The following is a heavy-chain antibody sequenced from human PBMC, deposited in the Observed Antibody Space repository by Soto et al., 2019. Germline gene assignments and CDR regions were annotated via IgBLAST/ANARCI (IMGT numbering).Heavy chain of an antibody. CDR2: IIPIFGTA. CDR1: GGTFSSYA. J-gene: IGHJ6*02. V-gene: IGHV1-69*01. D-gene: IGHD3-3*01. CDR3: ARDFPGVTIFGVVILSADLYGMDV. Sequence: QVQLVQSGAEVKKPGSSVKVSCKASGGTFSSYAISWVRQAPGQGLEWMGGIIPIFGTANYAQKFQGRVTITADESTSTAYMELSSLRSEDTAVYYCARDFPGVTIFGVVILSADLYGMDVWGQGTTVTVSS.